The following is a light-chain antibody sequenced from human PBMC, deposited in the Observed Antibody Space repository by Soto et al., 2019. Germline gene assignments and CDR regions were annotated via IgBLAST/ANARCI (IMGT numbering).Light chain of an antibody. CDR3: QSYDSSLSGYV. CDR1: SSNIGAGYD. Sequence: QSVLTQPPSVSGAPGQRVTISCTGSSSNIGAGYDVHWYQQLPGTAPKLLIYGNSNRPSGVPDRFSGSKSGTSASLAITGLQADDEADYYCQSYDSSLSGYVFGTETKLTVL. J-gene: IGLJ1*01. V-gene: IGLV1-40*01. CDR2: GNS.